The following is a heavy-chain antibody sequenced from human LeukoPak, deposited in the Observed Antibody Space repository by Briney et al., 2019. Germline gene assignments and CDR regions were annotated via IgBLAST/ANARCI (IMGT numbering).Heavy chain of an antibody. J-gene: IGHJ6*03. Sequence: KPSETLSLTCTVSGGSISSYYWSWIRQPPGEGLEWIGYIYYSGSTNYNPSLKSRVTISVDTSKNQFSLKLSSVTAADTAVYYCARGIMRGGYYYYYYYMDVWGKGTTVTVSS. D-gene: IGHD2-15*01. CDR3: ARGIMRGGYYYYYYYMDV. V-gene: IGHV4-59*01. CDR1: GGSISSYY. CDR2: IYYSGST.